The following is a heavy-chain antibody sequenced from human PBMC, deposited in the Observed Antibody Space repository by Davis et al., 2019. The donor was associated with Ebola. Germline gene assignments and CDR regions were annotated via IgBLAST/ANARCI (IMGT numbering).Heavy chain of an antibody. CDR2: INVDNDDT. V-gene: IGHV1-3*01. CDR1: GYTFTSYA. Sequence: AASVKVSCKASGYTFTSYAMHWVRQVPGQRLEWMGWINVDNDDTRYSQRLQGRITINKDTSASTAYMEMSNLRSEDTAVYYCARDSGSNFPWYRYAMDVWGQGTTVTVAS. D-gene: IGHD1-26*01. CDR3: ARDSGSNFPWYRYAMDV. J-gene: IGHJ6*02.